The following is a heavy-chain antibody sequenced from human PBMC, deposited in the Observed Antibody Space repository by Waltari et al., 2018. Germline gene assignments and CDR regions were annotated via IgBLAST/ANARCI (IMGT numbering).Heavy chain of an antibody. D-gene: IGHD3-10*01. CDR3: VRGRGVGRGVFAY. CDR1: GGSVSGYY. J-gene: IGHJ4*02. V-gene: IGHV4-34*01. CDR2: INHSGGP. Sequence: QVQLQQWGAGLLKPSETLSLTCAVYGGSVSGYYWIWIRQSPGKGLEWIGEINHSGGPNYNPSLKSRVTISGDTSKNQLSLKLSSVTAADTAVYYCVRGRGVGRGVFAYWGQGTLVAVSS.